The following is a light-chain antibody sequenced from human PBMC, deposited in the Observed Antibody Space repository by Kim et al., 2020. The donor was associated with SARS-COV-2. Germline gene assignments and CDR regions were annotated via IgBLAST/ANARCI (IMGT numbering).Light chain of an antibody. J-gene: IGKJ2*01. CDR3: LQYRRPPYT. Sequence: DIQMTQSPSSLSASVGDRVTITCQASQDISDYLNWYQQKPGHAPELLIYVASTVQDGVPSRFSGGGSGTEFTFTISSLQPEDIATYFCLQYRRPPYTFGQGPKLEI. V-gene: IGKV1-33*01. CDR2: VAS. CDR1: QDISDY.